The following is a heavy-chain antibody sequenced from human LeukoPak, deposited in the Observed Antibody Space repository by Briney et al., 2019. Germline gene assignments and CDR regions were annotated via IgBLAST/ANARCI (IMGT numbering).Heavy chain of an antibody. V-gene: IGHV3-30-3*01. CDR2: ISYDGSNK. CDR1: GFTFSSYA. D-gene: IGHD6-13*01. Sequence: PGRSLRLSCAASGFTFSSYAMHWVRQAPGKGLEWVAVISYDGSNKYYADSVKGRFTISRDNSKNTLYLQMNSLRAEDTAVYYCAREGQQQLVFDYWGQGTLVTVSS. CDR3: AREGQQQLVFDY. J-gene: IGHJ4*02.